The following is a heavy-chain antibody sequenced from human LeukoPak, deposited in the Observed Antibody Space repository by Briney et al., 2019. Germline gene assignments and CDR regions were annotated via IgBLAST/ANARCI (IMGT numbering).Heavy chain of an antibody. Sequence: SVKVSCKTSGGIFTNYGITWVRQAPGQGLEWMGRIIPLFRSSIYAQKFQGRVTLTADISTTTAYMGLSSLRSEDTAVYYCARTNLDVLVMPPAMREMDHWGQGTLVSVSS. D-gene: IGHD2-2*01. CDR2: IIPLFRSS. J-gene: IGHJ4*02. CDR3: ARTNLDVLVMPPAMREMDH. V-gene: IGHV1-69*06. CDR1: GGIFTNYG.